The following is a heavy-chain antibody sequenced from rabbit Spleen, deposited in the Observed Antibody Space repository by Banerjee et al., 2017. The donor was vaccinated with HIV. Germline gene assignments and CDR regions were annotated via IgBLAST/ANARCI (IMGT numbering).Heavy chain of an antibody. CDR1: GFSFSDRDV. D-gene: IGHD1-1*01. J-gene: IGHJ4*01. CDR2: INTATGKA. V-gene: IGHV1S40*01. CDR3: ARWASSDGYFDL. Sequence: QSLEESGGDLVKPEGSLTLTCKASGFSFSDRDVMCWVRQAPGKGLEWIACINTATGKAVYANWAKGRFTISKTSSTAVALQMTSLTAADTATYFCARWASSDGYFDLWGPGTLVTVS.